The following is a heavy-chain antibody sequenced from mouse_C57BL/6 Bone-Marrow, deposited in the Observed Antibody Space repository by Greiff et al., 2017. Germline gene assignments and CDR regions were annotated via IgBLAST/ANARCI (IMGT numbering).Heavy chain of an antibody. D-gene: IGHD2-5*01. CDR1: GYTFTSYW. V-gene: IGHV1-61*01. Sequence: QVQLQQPGAELVRPGSSVKLSCKASGYTFTSYWMDWVKQRPGQGLEWIGNIYPSDSDTHYNQKFKDKATLTVDTSSSTAYMQRSSLTSEGSAVSYCARSTAYYSNYYAMDYWGQGTSVTVSS. CDR3: ARSTAYYSNYYAMDY. CDR2: IYPSDSDT. J-gene: IGHJ4*01.